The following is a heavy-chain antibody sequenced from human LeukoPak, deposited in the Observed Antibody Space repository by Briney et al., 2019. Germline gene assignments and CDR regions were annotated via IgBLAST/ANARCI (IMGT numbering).Heavy chain of an antibody. CDR2: INHSGST. Sequence: SETLSLTCAVYGGSFSGYYWSWIRQPPGKGLEWIGEINHSGSTNYNPSLKSRVTISVDTSKNQFSLKLSSVTAADTAVYYCASGAAVLRWAIDYWGQGTLVTVSS. J-gene: IGHJ4*02. D-gene: IGHD4-23*01. CDR3: ASGAAVLRWAIDY. CDR1: GGSFSGYY. V-gene: IGHV4-34*01.